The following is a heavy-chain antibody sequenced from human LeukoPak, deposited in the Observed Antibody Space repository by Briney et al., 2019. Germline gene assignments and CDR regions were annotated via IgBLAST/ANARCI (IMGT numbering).Heavy chain of an antibody. CDR1: GYTFTSYD. J-gene: IGHJ6*02. V-gene: IGHV1-8*01. D-gene: IGHD3-22*01. CDR3: AKSSRITMIVVDLVGPGDYYYGMDV. CDR2: MNPNSGNT. Sequence: ASVKVSCKASGYTFTSYDINWVRQATGQGLEWMGWMNPNSGNTGYAQKFQGRVTMTRNTSISTAYMELSSLRSEDTAVYYCAKSSRITMIVVDLVGPGDYYYGMDVWGQGTTVTVSS.